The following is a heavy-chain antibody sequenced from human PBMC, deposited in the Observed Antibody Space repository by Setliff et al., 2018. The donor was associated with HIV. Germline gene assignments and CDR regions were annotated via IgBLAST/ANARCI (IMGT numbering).Heavy chain of an antibody. CDR3: ARSVHSLYGDYATYFDP. CDR1: GYTFTSYG. D-gene: IGHD4-17*01. CDR2: ISAYNGNT. V-gene: IGHV1-18*01. J-gene: IGHJ5*02. Sequence: GASVKVSCKASGYTFTSYGISWVRQAPGQGLEWMGWISAYNGNTNYAQKLQGRVTMTTDTSTSTAYMELRSLRSDDTAVYYCARSVHSLYGDYATYFDPWGQGTQVTVSS.